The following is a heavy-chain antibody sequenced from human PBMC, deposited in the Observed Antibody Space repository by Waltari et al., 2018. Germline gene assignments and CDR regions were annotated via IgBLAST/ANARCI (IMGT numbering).Heavy chain of an antibody. J-gene: IGHJ5*02. CDR1: GGSISSSSYY. D-gene: IGHD6-19*01. V-gene: IGHV4-39*07. CDR3: ARDRQWLPNWFDP. CDR2: IYYSGST. Sequence: QLQLQESGPGLVKPSETLSLTCTVSGGSISSSSYYWGWIRPPPGKGLEWIGSIYYSGSTYYNPSLKSRVTISVDTSKNQFSLKLSSVTAADTAVYYCARDRQWLPNWFDPWGQGTLVTVSS.